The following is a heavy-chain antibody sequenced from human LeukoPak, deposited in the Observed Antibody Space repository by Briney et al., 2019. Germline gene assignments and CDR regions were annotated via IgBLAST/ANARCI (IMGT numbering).Heavy chain of an antibody. CDR1: GFTFSSYE. CDR2: ISSSDNTI. D-gene: IGHD6-13*01. CDR3: AREGSAGSWYYFDY. J-gene: IGHJ4*02. V-gene: IGHV3-48*03. Sequence: GGSLRLSCVASGFTFSSYEMNWVRQAPGKGLEWVSYISSSDNTIYYADSVKGRFTISRDNAKNPLYLQMNSLRAEDTAVYYCAREGSAGSWYYFDYWGQGTLVTVSS.